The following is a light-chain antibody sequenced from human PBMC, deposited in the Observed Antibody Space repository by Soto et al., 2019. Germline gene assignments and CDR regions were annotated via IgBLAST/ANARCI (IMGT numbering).Light chain of an antibody. CDR3: QQRSTWPWT. J-gene: IGKJ1*01. V-gene: IGKV3D-20*02. CDR1: QSVNTKY. Sequence: EIVLTQSPGTLSLSPGERATLSCRASQSVNTKYLAWYQQKPGQAPRLLISGVSSRATGIPDRFSGSGSGTDFTLTISSLEPEDFAVYYCQQRSTWPWTFGQGTKV. CDR2: GVS.